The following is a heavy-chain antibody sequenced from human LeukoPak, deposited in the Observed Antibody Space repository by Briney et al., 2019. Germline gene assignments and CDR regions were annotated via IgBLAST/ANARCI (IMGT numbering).Heavy chain of an antibody. CDR1: GYTFTGYY. CDR2: INPNSGGT. D-gene: IGHD3-10*01. J-gene: IGHJ4*02. Sequence: GASVKVSCKASGYTFTGYYMHWVRQAPGQGLEWMGRINPNSGGTNYAQKFQGRVTMTRDTSTSTVYMELSSLRSEDTAVYYCAFMVRGVASFDYWGQGTLVTVSS. CDR3: AFMVRGVASFDY. V-gene: IGHV1-2*06.